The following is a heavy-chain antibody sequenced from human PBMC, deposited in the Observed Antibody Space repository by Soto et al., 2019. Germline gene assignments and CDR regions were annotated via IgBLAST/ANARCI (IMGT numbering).Heavy chain of an antibody. CDR1: GVSITSYY. CDR3: ACLYNWNGWSDY. Sequence: QVQLQESGPGLVEPSETLSLPCTVSGVSITSYYLSWIRQPAGKGLEWIGRIYSSGSTNYNPSLKSRVTMSIDTSKNQFSLKRSAPTDADTAVYYCACLYNWNGWSDYWGQVTRVTVSS. J-gene: IGHJ4*02. D-gene: IGHD1-20*01. CDR2: IYSSGST. V-gene: IGHV4-4*07.